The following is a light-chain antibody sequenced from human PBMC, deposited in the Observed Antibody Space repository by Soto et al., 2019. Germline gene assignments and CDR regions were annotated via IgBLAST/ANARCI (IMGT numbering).Light chain of an antibody. J-gene: IGLJ1*01. CDR3: SSYTSSSPYV. V-gene: IGLV2-14*01. CDR1: SSDVGGYNY. Sequence: QSVLTQPASVSGSPGQSITISCTGTSSDVGGYNYVSWYQQHPGKAPKLMIYDVSNRPSGVSSRFSGSKSGNTASLTISGLQDEDEDDYYCSSYTSSSPYVFGTGTKVTVL. CDR2: DVS.